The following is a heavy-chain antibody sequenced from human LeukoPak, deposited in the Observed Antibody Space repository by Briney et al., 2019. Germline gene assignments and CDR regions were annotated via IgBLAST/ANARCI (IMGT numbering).Heavy chain of an antibody. V-gene: IGHV4-31*03. CDR1: GGSISSGDYY. CDR2: IYYSGST. Sequence: KTSETLSLTCTVSGGSISSGDYYWSWIRQHPRKGLEWIGYIYYSGSTYYNPSLKSRVTISIDTSKNQFSLKLSSVTAADTAVYYCVRDSRLTGTHYFDYWGQGTLVTVSS. J-gene: IGHJ4*02. D-gene: IGHD1-20*01. CDR3: VRDSRLTGTHYFDY.